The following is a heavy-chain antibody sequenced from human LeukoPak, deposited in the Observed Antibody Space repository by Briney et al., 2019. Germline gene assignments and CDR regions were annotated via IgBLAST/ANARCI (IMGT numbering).Heavy chain of an antibody. D-gene: IGHD4-17*01. CDR1: GFTFSNFG. CDR3: ARAYGDYVMYYFDY. J-gene: IGHJ4*02. CDR2: MLYDGNNR. V-gene: IGHV3-33*01. Sequence: PGGSLRLSCAASGFTFSNFGMHWVRQAPGKGLEWVAVMLYDGNNRYYADSVKGRFTISRDNSKNTLYLQMNSLRAEDTAVYYCARAYGDYVMYYFDYWGQGTLVTVSS.